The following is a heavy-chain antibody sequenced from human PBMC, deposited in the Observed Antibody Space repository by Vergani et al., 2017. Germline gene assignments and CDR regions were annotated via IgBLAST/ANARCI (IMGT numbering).Heavy chain of an antibody. CDR3: VRVRWSGPCFMSYGFES. CDR2: IKSDGRIT. V-gene: IGHV3-74*01. D-gene: IGHD3-3*01. J-gene: IGHJ5*01. Sequence: EVQLVESGGGLIQPGGSLRLSCEGSGFSFSGYWMHWVRQTPEKGLVWVSRIKSDGRITNYADSVKGRFTISRDIAKNTLYLEMNSLRGDDTAIYYCVRVRWSGPCFMSYGFESRGQGTLVTVSS. CDR1: GFSFSGYW.